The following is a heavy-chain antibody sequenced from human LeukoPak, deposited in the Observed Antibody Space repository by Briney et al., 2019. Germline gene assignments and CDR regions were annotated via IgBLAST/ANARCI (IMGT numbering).Heavy chain of an antibody. Sequence: ASVKVSCKAFGYTITGYYIHWVRQAPGQGLEWMGWINPNNGGTNSAQKFQGRVTMTRDTSIGTAYMDLNKLPYGDTAVYYCGRDRHWNQGNFDYWGQGTLVTVSS. CDR1: GYTITGYY. CDR3: GRDRHWNQGNFDY. CDR2: INPNNGGT. J-gene: IGHJ4*02. V-gene: IGHV1-2*02. D-gene: IGHD1-1*01.